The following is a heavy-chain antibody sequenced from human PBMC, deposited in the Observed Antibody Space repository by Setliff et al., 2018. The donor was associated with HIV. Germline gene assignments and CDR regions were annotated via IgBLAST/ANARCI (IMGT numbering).Heavy chain of an antibody. CDR2: MYHTGMS. V-gene: IGHV4-4*07. J-gene: IGHJ6*04. Sequence: SETLSLTCSVSGGSMSSHYWTWVRQPAGKGLEWIGRMYHTGMSNYNPSLKSRVTMSVSPSKNQFSLKLTSVTAADTAIYYCARGSYYYYNMDVWGKGTTVTVSS. CDR3: ARGSYYYYNMDV. CDR1: GGSMSSHY.